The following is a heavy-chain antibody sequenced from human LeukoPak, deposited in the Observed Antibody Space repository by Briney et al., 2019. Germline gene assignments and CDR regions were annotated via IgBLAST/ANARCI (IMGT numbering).Heavy chain of an antibody. CDR2: INTGNGNT. V-gene: IGHV1-3*04. J-gene: IGHJ4*02. CDR1: GYTFTSYA. D-gene: IGHD3-22*01. Sequence: ASVKVSCKASGYTFTSYAMHWVRQAPGQRLEWMGWINTGNGNTKYPQKFQGRVTITRDTSASTAYMELSSLRSEDTAVYYCAAAHSAYDSSRHYFDYWGQGTLVTVSS. CDR3: AAAHSAYDSSRHYFDY.